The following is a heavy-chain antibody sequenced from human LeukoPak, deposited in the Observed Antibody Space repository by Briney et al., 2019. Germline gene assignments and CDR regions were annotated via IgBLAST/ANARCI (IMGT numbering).Heavy chain of an antibody. V-gene: IGHV3-74*01. D-gene: IGHD6-19*01. Sequence: PGGSLRLSCAPSGFTLSSYWMHWVRQAPGNGLVWVSRINSDGSSTSYADSVKGRFTISRDNAKNTLYLQMNSLRAEDTAVYYRARDRGHEGLVNDAFDIWGQGTMVTVSS. J-gene: IGHJ3*02. CDR2: INSDGSST. CDR1: GFTLSSYW. CDR3: ARDRGHEGLVNDAFDI.